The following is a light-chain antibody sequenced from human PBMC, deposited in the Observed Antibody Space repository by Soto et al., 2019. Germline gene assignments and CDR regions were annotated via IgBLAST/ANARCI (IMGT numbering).Light chain of an antibody. CDR1: TVPVTSGHY. CDR3: LLSYSDAVV. CDR2: DTN. Sequence: QAVVTQEPSLTLSPGGTVTLTCGSTTVPVTSGHYPYWFQHKPGQAPRVLIYDTNYKHSWTPARFSGSLLGGKAALTLSGAQPEDEADYYCLLSYSDAVVFGGGTKLTVL. J-gene: IGLJ2*01. V-gene: IGLV7-46*01.